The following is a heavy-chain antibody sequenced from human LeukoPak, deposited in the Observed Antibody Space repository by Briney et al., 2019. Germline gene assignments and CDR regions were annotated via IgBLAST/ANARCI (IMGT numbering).Heavy chain of an antibody. Sequence: GGSLRLPCAASGFTFSSYGMHWVRQAPGKGLEWVSSISSRSSYIYYADSVKGRFTISRDNAKNSLYLQMNSLRAEDTAVYYCARDKYYGSGSFEFDPWGQGTLVTVSS. CDR3: ARDKYYGSGSFEFDP. D-gene: IGHD3-10*01. CDR1: GFTFSSYG. CDR2: ISSRSSYI. J-gene: IGHJ5*02. V-gene: IGHV3-21*01.